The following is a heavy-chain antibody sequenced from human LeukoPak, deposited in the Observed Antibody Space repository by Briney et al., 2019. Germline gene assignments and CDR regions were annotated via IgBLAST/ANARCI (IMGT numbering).Heavy chain of an antibody. D-gene: IGHD1-1*01. CDR1: GFTFSDLW. Sequence: PGGSLRLSCAASGFTFSDLWMHWVRQVPGEGLVWVAVNLGDVTAIYADSVKGRFTVSRDKAKNTLYLQANSLRVEDTAVYYCARGGPGTGMDYWGHGALVTVSS. J-gene: IGHJ4*01. CDR3: ARGGPGTGMDY. CDR2: NLGDVTA. V-gene: IGHV3-74*01.